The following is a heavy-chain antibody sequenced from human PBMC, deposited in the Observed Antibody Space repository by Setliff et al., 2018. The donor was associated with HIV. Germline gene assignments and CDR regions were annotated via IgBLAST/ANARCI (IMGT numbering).Heavy chain of an antibody. CDR1: GDSINNYY. V-gene: IGHV4-59*01. CDR3: ARVATGPESFGI. Sequence: PSETLSLTCTVSGDSINNYYWSWIRQPPGKELEWIGYVYSTGSTNSKSSLKSRVTISVDTSKNQFSLKLSSVTAADTAVYYCARVATGPESFGIWGQGTMVTVSS. CDR2: VYSTGST. D-gene: IGHD3-9*01. J-gene: IGHJ3*02.